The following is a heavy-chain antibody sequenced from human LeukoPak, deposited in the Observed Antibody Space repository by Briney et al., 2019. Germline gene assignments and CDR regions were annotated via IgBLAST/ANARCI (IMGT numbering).Heavy chain of an antibody. V-gene: IGHV4-34*01. CDR1: GGSFSGYY. CDR2: INHSGST. D-gene: IGHD1-26*01. J-gene: IGHJ4*02. CDR3: ARHARVGATMVSFDY. Sequence: SETLSLTCAVYGGSFSGYYWSWIRQPPGKGLEWIGEINHSGSTNYNPSLKSRVTISVDTSKSQFSLKLSSVTAADTAVYYCARHARVGATMVSFDYWGQGTLVTVSS.